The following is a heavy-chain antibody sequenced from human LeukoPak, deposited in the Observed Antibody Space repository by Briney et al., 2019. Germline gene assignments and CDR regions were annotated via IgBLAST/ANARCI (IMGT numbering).Heavy chain of an antibody. J-gene: IGHJ6*03. CDR2: IYYSGST. V-gene: IGHV4-39*01. CDR3: ARGGDPRSVWCTNGVCYMRRAQNPSSPDYYYMDV. D-gene: IGHD2-8*01. CDR1: GGSISSSSYY. Sequence: SETLSLTCTVSGGSISSSSYYWGWIRQPPGKGLEWIGSIYYSGSTYYNPSLKSRVTISVDTSKNQFSLKLSSVTAADTAVYYCARGGDPRSVWCTNGVCYMRRAQNPSSPDYYYMDVWGKGTTVTVSS.